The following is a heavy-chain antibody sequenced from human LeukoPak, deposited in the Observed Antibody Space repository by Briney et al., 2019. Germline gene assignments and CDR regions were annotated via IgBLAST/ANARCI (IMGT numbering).Heavy chain of an antibody. CDR2: ISSNGGST. V-gene: IGHV3-64D*06. CDR3: VKGGDFEY. J-gene: IGHJ4*02. Sequence: GSLRLSCSASGFTFSTYYMHWVRQAPGQGLEYVSAISSNGGSTYYADSVKGRFTISRDNSKDTLYLQMNTIRGEDTAVYYCVKGGDFEYWGQGTLVIVS. D-gene: IGHD5-24*01. CDR1: GFTFSTYY.